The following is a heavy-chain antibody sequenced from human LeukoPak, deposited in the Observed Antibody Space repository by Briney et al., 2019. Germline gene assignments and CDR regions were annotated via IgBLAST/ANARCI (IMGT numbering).Heavy chain of an antibody. CDR1: GYTFTGYY. J-gene: IGHJ3*02. Sequence: ASVKVSCKASGYTFTGYYMHWVRQAPGQGLEWMGWINPNSGGTNYAQKFQGRVTMTRDTSISTAYMELSRLRSDDTAVYHCARSRTGYPDAFDIWGQGTMVTVSS. D-gene: IGHD1-14*01. CDR2: INPNSGGT. CDR3: ARSRTGYPDAFDI. V-gene: IGHV1-2*02.